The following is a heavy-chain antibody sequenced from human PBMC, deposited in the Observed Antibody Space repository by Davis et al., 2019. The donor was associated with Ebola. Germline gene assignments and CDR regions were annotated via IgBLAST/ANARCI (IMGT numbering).Heavy chain of an antibody. Sequence: ASVKVSCKASGYTFTTYDIDWVRQATGQGLEWMGWMNPKTGNTGYAQKFQGRVTMTRDISITTAYMELSSLTSEDTAVYYCARMKIVVDNWFDPWGQGTLVTVSS. J-gene: IGHJ5*02. D-gene: IGHD3-22*01. CDR1: GYTFTTYD. CDR3: ARMKIVVDNWFDP. V-gene: IGHV1-8*01. CDR2: MNPKTGNT.